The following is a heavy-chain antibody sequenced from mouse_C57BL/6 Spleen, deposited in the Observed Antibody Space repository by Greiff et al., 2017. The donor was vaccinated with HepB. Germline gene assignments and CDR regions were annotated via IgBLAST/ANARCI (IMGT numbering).Heavy chain of an antibody. J-gene: IGHJ4*01. D-gene: IGHD2-2*01. V-gene: IGHV1-69*01. CDR2: IDPSDSYT. CDR1: GYTFTSYW. CDR3: ARGYYYAMDY. Sequence: VQLQQPGAELVMPGASVKLSCKASGYTFTSYWMHWVKQRPGQGLEWIGAIDPSDSYTNYNQKFKGKTTLTVDKSSSTAYMQLSSLTSEDSAFYYWARGYYYAMDYWGQGTSVTVSS.